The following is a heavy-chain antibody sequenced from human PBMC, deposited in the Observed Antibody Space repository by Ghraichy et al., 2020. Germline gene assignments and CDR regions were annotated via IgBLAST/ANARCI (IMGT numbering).Heavy chain of an antibody. V-gene: IGHV3-48*04. Sequence: GGSLRLSCAASGFSLSSYSMNWVRQAPGKGLEWVSYISSSSSTIYYADSVKGRFTISRDNAKSSLFLQMNSLRAEDTAVYYCASLPVVIAKRNWFDPWGQGTLVTVSS. CDR1: GFSLSSYS. CDR3: ASLPVVIAKRNWFDP. D-gene: IGHD2-21*01. CDR2: ISSSSSTI. J-gene: IGHJ5*02.